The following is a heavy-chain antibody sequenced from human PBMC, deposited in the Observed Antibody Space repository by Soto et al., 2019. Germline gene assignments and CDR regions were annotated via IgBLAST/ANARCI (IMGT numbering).Heavy chain of an antibody. D-gene: IGHD3-10*01. CDR3: TTVGFGELWLGRRLRY. CDR1: GFTFSNAW. CDR2: IKSKTEGGTT. V-gene: IGHV3-15*07. J-gene: IGHJ4*02. Sequence: GGSLRLSCAASGFTFSNAWMNWVRQAPGKGLEWVGRIKSKTEGGTTDYAAPVKGRFTISRDDSKNTLYLQMNSLKTEDTAVYYCTTVGFGELWLGRRLRYWGQGTLVTVSS.